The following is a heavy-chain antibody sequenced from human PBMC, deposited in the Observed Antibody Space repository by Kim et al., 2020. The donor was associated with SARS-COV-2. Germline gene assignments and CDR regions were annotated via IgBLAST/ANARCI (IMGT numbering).Heavy chain of an antibody. D-gene: IGHD2-15*01. J-gene: IGHJ5*02. V-gene: IGHV4-34*01. CDR3: ARGSPPRGSGGRRRWFDP. CDR2: INHSGST. CDR1: GGSFSGYY. Sequence: SETLSLTCAVYGGSFSGYYWSWIRQPPGKGLEWIGEINHSGSTNYNPSLKSRVTISVDTSKNQFSLKLSSVTAADTAVYYCARGSPPRGSGGRRRWFDPWGQGTLVTVSS.